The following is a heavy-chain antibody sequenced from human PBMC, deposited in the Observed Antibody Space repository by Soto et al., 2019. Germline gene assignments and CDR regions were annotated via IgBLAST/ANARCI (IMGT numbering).Heavy chain of an antibody. CDR2: ISSSSSYI. CDR1: GFTFSSYS. CDR3: ARDGGGAIPFGC. D-gene: IGHD3-16*02. Sequence: GRSLRLSCAASGFTFSSYSMNWVRQAPGKGLEWVSSISSSSSYIYYAESVKGRFTISRDNAKNSLYLQMNSLRAEDTAVHYCARDGGGAIPFGCWGQGSLVTVSS. V-gene: IGHV3-21*01. J-gene: IGHJ4*02.